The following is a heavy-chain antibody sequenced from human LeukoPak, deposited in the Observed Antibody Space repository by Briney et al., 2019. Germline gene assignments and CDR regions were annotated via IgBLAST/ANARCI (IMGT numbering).Heavy chain of an antibody. V-gene: IGHV3-30*18. CDR2: ISYGGSNK. CDR1: GSTFSSYS. CDR3: AKDVGMIGYCSGGSCYAIDY. D-gene: IGHD2-15*01. J-gene: IGHJ4*02. Sequence: GESLKISCAASGSTFSSYSMNWVRQAPGKGLEWVAVISYGGSNKFYADSVKGRFTISRDNSKNTLYLQMNSLRAEDTAVYYCAKDVGMIGYCSGGSCYAIDYWGQGTLVTVSS.